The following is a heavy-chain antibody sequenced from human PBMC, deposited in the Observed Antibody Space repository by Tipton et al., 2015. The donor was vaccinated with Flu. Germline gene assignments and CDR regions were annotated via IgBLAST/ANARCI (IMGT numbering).Heavy chain of an antibody. Sequence: SLRLSCAASGFTFSNYAMNWVRQAPGKGLEWVSGISRSGASIDYGDSVKGRLTISRDNSKNTVYLQMSSLRVEDTAIYYCARKAYWGQGTLVSVSS. J-gene: IGHJ4*02. CDR1: GFTFSNYA. CDR2: ISRSGASI. V-gene: IGHV3-23*01. CDR3: ARKAY.